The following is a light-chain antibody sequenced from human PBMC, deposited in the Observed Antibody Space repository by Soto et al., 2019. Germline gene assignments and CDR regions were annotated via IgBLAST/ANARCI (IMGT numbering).Light chain of an antibody. CDR3: QQYGDSVHT. CDR2: GAS. V-gene: IGKV3-20*01. CDR1: QSISSNF. Sequence: EIVLTQSPGTLSLSPGERATFSCRAGQSISSNFLAWYQQKSGQTPRLLIYGASTRASGIPDRFSGSGSGKDSTITIIRLESEDFAGYYCQQYGDSVHTFGGGTKVEIK. J-gene: IGKJ4*01.